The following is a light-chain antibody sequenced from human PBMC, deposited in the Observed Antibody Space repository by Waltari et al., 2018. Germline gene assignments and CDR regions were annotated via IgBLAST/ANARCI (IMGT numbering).Light chain of an antibody. CDR3: SSYTGSSTVV. J-gene: IGLJ2*01. Sequence: QSALTQPASVSGSPGQSITISCTGTSSDVGAYIYVSWYQQHPGKAPKLVIFEVSNRPLGVSNRCSGSKSGNTASMTISGLQAEDEADYYCSSYTGSSTVVFGGGTKVTVL. CDR2: EVS. CDR1: SSDVGAYIY. V-gene: IGLV2-14*01.